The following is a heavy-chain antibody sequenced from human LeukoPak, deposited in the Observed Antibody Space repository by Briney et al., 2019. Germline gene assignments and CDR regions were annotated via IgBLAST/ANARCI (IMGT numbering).Heavy chain of an antibody. V-gene: IGHV3-23*01. CDR2: ISGGGGST. D-gene: IGHD5-12*01. Sequence: GGSLRLSCAASGFTFSSYAMSWVRQAPGKGLEWVSAISGGGGSTYYADSVKGRFTISRDNSKNTLYLQMNSLRAEDTAVYYCATFIQNHAHIVATDYWGQGTLVTVSS. CDR1: GFTFSSYA. CDR3: ATFIQNHAHIVATDY. J-gene: IGHJ4*02.